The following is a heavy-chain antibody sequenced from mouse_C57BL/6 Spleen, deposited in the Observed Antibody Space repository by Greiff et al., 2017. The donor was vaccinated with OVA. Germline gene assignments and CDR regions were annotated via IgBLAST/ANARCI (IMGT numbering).Heavy chain of an antibody. Sequence: VKLVESGAELVRPGTSVKMSCKASGYTFTNYWIGWAKQRPGHGLEWIGDIYPGGGYTNYNEKFKGKATLTADKSSSTAYMQFSSLTSEDSAIYYCAREEVYLYFDYWGQGTTLTVSS. CDR2: IYPGGGYT. D-gene: IGHD1-1*01. V-gene: IGHV1-63*01. J-gene: IGHJ2*01. CDR1: GYTFTNYW. CDR3: AREEVYLYFDY.